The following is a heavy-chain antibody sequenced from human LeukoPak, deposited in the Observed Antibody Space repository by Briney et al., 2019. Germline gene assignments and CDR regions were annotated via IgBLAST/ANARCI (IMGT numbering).Heavy chain of an antibody. J-gene: IGHJ6*03. D-gene: IGHD3-3*01. V-gene: IGHV3-48*04. Sequence: PGGSLRLSCAASGFTFSNYSMNWVRQAPGKGLEWVSYISSRSRTIYYADSVKGRFTISRGNAKNSLYLQMNSLRAEDTAVYYCARVNDFWSGYRHYYYMDVWGKGTTVTVSS. CDR3: ARVNDFWSGYRHYYYMDV. CDR1: GFTFSNYS. CDR2: ISSRSRTI.